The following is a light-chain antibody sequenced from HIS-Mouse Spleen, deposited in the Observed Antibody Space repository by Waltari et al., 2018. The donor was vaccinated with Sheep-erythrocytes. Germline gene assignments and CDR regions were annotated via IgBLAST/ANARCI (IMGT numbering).Light chain of an antibody. CDR3: CSYPGSYNHV. CDR2: DVS. J-gene: IGLJ1*01. Sequence: QSALTQPRSVSGSPGQSVTISCTGTSSAVGGYNYVSWYQQHPGKAPKLMIYDVSKRPSGVPDRFSGSKSGNTASLTFSGLQAEDEADYYCCSYPGSYNHVFATGTKVTVL. V-gene: IGLV2-11*01. CDR1: SSAVGGYNY.